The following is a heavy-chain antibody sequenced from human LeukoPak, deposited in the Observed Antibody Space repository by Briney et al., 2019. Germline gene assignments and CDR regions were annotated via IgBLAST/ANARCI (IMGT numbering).Heavy chain of an antibody. CDR3: ARERRITMVRGVIPGHFDY. J-gene: IGHJ4*02. V-gene: IGHV3-66*01. Sequence: PGGSLRLSCAASGFTVSSNYMSWVRQAPGKGLEWVSVIYSGGSTYYADSVKGRFTISRDNSKNTLYLQMNSLRAEDTAVYYCARERRITMVRGVIPGHFDYWGQGTLVTVSS. CDR2: IYSGGST. CDR1: GFTVSSNY. D-gene: IGHD3-10*01.